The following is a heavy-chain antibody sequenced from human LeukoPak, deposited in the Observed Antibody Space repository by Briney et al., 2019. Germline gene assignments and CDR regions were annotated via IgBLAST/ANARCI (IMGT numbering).Heavy chain of an antibody. J-gene: IGHJ6*02. CDR2: INHSGST. CDR3: ARGGVNYYDSSGYYHYYGMDV. D-gene: IGHD3-22*01. CDR1: GGSISSSSYY. V-gene: IGHV4-39*07. Sequence: PSETLSLTCTVSGGSISSSSYYWGWIRQPPGKGLEWIGEINHSGSTNYNPSLKSRVTISVDTSKNQFSLKLSSVTAADTAVYYCARGGVNYYDSSGYYHYYGMDVWGQGTTVTVSS.